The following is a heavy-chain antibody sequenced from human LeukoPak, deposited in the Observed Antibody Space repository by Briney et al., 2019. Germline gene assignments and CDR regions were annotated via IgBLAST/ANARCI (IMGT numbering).Heavy chain of an antibody. CDR2: IYSGGRAFYGGDT. CDR1: GFTVSSNY. D-gene: IGHD6-13*01. J-gene: IGHJ4*02. CDR3: ARRCSTSWCMDY. Sequence: GSLRLSCAVSGFTVSSNYMSWVRQAPGKGLEWISVIYSGGRAFYGGDTFYADSVKGRFTISRDDSKNTLYLQMNSLRAEDTAVYYCARRCSTSWCMDYWGQGTLVTVSS. V-gene: IGHV3-23*03.